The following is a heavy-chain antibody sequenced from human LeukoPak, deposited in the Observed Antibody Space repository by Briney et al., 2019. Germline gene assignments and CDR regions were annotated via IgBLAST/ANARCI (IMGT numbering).Heavy chain of an antibody. CDR3: ARPKEIQVWQPVFDF. V-gene: IGHV3-23*01. CDR2: ISGSGGST. J-gene: IGHJ4*02. CDR1: GFTFSSYA. D-gene: IGHD5-18*01. Sequence: GGSLRLSCAASGFTFSSYAMSWVRQAPGKGLEWVSAISGSGGSTYYADSVKGRFTISRDNGKNSLYLQMNSLKVEDTAVYFCARPKEIQVWQPVFDFWGQGALVRVSS.